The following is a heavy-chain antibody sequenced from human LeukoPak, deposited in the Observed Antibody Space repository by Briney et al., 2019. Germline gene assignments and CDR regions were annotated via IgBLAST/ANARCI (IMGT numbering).Heavy chain of an antibody. Sequence: SVKVSCKASGGTFSSYAVRWERQAPGQGLEWMGGIVPIFGTANYAQKFQGRVTITADESTSTAYMELSSLRSEDTAVYYCARDLGRRYSYGYSYYGMDVWGQGTTVTVSS. CDR1: GGTFSSYA. D-gene: IGHD5-18*01. J-gene: IGHJ6*02. V-gene: IGHV1-69*13. CDR3: ARDLGRRYSYGYSYYGMDV. CDR2: IVPIFGTA.